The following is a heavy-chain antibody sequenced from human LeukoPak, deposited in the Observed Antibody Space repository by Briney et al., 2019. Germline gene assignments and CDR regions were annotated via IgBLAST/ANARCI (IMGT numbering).Heavy chain of an antibody. CDR2: IIPIFGTA. J-gene: IGHJ5*02. CDR1: GGTFSSYA. CDR3: ASRGLEENWFDP. Sequence: SVKVSCKASGGTFSSYAISWVRQTPGQGLEWMGGIIPIFGTANYAQKFQGRVTITTDESKSTAYMDLSSLRSEDTAVYYCASRGLEENWFDPWGQGTLVTVSS. D-gene: IGHD3/OR15-3a*01. V-gene: IGHV1-69*05.